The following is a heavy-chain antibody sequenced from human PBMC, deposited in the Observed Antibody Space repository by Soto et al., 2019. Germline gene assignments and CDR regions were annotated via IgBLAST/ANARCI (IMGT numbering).Heavy chain of an antibody. J-gene: IGHJ4*02. CDR1: GYSFTSYW. CDR2: IYPGDSDT. Sequence: GESLKISCKGSGYSFTSYWIGWVRQMPGKGLEWMGIIYPGDSDTRYSPSFQGQVTISADKSISTAYLQWSSLKASDTAMYYCARQASPEAYYDILTGYYQEPYYFDYWGQGTLVTVSS. V-gene: IGHV5-51*01. CDR3: ARQASPEAYYDILTGYYQEPYYFDY. D-gene: IGHD3-9*01.